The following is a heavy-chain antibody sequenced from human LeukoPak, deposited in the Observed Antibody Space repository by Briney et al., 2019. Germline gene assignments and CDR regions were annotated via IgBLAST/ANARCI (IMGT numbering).Heavy chain of an antibody. J-gene: IGHJ6*02. V-gene: IGHV1-3*01. CDR1: GYTFTSYA. CDR2: INAGNGNT. Sequence: GASVKVSCKASGYTFTSYAMHWVRQAPGQRLEWMGWINAGNGNTKYSQKFQGRVTITRDTSASTAYMELSSLRSEDTAVYYCASPSRITIFGKDYYYYYGMDVWGQGTTVTVSS. CDR3: ASPSRITIFGKDYYYYYGMDV. D-gene: IGHD3-3*01.